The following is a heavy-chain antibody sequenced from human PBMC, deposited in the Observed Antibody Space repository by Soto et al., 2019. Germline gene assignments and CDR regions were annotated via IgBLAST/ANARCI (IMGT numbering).Heavy chain of an antibody. CDR1: GFTFSSYG. CDR3: AKDQILLSRRGYDFDY. D-gene: IGHD2-15*01. J-gene: IGHJ4*02. CDR2: ISYDGSNK. V-gene: IGHV3-30*18. Sequence: GGSLRLSCAASGFTFSSYGMHWVRQAPGKGLEWVAVISYDGSNKYYADSVKGRFTISRDNSKNTLYLQMNSLRAEDTAVYYCAKDQILLSRRGYDFDYWGQGTLVTVSS.